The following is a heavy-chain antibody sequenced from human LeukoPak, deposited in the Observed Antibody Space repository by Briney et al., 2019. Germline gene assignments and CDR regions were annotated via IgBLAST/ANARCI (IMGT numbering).Heavy chain of an antibody. J-gene: IGHJ4*02. D-gene: IGHD4-17*01. Sequence: GGSLRLSCAASGFTFSSYGMHWVRQAPGKGLEWVAVISYDGSNKYYADSVKGRFTISRDNSKNTLYLQMNSLRAEDTAVYYCAKDRGDYGDHDYFDYWGQGTLVTVSS. CDR2: ISYDGSNK. V-gene: IGHV3-30*18. CDR1: GFTFSSYG. CDR3: AKDRGDYGDHDYFDY.